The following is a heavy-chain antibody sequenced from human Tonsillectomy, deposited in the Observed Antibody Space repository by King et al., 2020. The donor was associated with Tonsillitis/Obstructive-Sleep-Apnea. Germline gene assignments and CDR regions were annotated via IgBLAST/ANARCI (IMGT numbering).Heavy chain of an antibody. J-gene: IGHJ5*02. D-gene: IGHD3-10*01. Sequence: QLVQSGAEVKKPGASVKVSCKGSGDTFTTSGITWVRQAPGQGLEWMGWISADNGDRNYAQKFQGRVTMTTDTSTSTAYMELRTLGSDDTALYYCARNHGSRYVPGWFDPWGQGTLVTVSS. CDR2: ISADNGDR. V-gene: IGHV1-18*01. CDR1: GDTFTTSG. CDR3: ARNHGSRYVPGWFDP.